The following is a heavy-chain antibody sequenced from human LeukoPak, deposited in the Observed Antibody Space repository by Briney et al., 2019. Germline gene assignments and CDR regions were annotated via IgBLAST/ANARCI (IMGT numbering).Heavy chain of an antibody. CDR1: GYTFTGYY. V-gene: IGHV1-2*04. Sequence: ASVKVSCKASGYTFTGYYMHWVRQAPGQGLEWMGWINPKSGGTNYAQKFQGWVTMTRDTSTSTAYMELSRLRSDDTAVYYCARGGMVRGVLGDYWGQGTLVTVSS. J-gene: IGHJ4*02. CDR3: ARGGMVRGVLGDY. D-gene: IGHD3-10*01. CDR2: INPKSGGT.